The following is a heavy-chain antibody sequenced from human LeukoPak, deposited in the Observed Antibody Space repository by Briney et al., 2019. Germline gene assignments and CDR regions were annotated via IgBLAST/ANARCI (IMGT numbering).Heavy chain of an antibody. D-gene: IGHD6-13*01. CDR3: ARGFSSGWFDRAYLEY. CDR2: IYSRGST. Sequence: PSETLSLTCTVSGDSITSGRYYWTWIRQPAGKGLECIGRIYSRGSTNYNPSLTSRVTISLDMSKNQFSLNLSSVTAADTAVYYCARGFSSGWFDRAYLEYWGQGILVTVSS. CDR1: GDSITSGRYY. V-gene: IGHV4-61*02. J-gene: IGHJ4*02.